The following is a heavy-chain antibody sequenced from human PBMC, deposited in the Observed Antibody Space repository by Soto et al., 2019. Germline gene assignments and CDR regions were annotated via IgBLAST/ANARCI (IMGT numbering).Heavy chain of an antibody. V-gene: IGHV4-59*08. CDR3: ARGIGQQRPPLD. D-gene: IGHD6-25*01. CDR2: IYYSGNT. J-gene: IGHJ4*02. CDR1: GVSISSYY. Sequence: QVQLQESGPGLVKPSETLSLTCTVSGVSISSYYWSWIRQPPGKGLEWIGYIYYSGNTNYNPSLKSRVTISIDASNNQFSLELSSVPAADSAVYFCARGIGQQRPPLDWGQGTLVTVSS.